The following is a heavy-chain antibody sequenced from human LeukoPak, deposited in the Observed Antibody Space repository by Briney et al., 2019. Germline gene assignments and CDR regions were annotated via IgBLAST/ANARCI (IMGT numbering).Heavy chain of an antibody. CDR1: GFTFNTYA. J-gene: IGHJ3*02. CDR3: AKDRGTKGGDAFDI. Sequence: GGSLRLSCAASGFTFNTYAMHWVRQAPGKGLEWVAAISYDGPNKYYVDSVKGRFTISRDNSKNTLYLQMNSLRAEDTAVYYCAKDRGTKGGDAFDIWGQGTMVTVSS. V-gene: IGHV3-33*05. CDR2: ISYDGPNK.